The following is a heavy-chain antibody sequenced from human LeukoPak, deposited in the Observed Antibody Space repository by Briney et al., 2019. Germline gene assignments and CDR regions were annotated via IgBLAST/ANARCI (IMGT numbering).Heavy chain of an antibody. J-gene: IGHJ4*02. Sequence: SVKVSCKASGGTFSNYAISWVRQAPGQGLEWMGGIIPIFGTANYAQKFQGRVTITTDESTSTAYMELSSLRSEDTAVYYCARDRGTGYSGSYLDFDYWGQGTLVTVSS. V-gene: IGHV1-69*05. CDR3: ARDRGTGYSGSYLDFDY. D-gene: IGHD1-26*01. CDR2: IIPIFGTA. CDR1: GGTFSNYA.